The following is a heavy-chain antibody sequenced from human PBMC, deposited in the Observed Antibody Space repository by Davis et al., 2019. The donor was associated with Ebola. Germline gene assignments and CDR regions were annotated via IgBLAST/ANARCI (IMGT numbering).Heavy chain of an antibody. Sequence: EGSLRLSCAASGFTFSSYAMSWVRQAPGKGLEWVSAIRGSGDYTQYADSVKGRFTISRDNSKNTLYLQMDSLRAEDTAVYYCAKFPTPYSSGWSPGYFDFWGQGTLVTVSS. J-gene: IGHJ4*02. CDR3: AKFPTPYSSGWSPGYFDF. D-gene: IGHD6-19*01. CDR2: IRGSGDYT. V-gene: IGHV3-23*01. CDR1: GFTFSSYA.